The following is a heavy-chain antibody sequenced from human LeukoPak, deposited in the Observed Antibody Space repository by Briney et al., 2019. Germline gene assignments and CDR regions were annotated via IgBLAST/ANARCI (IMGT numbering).Heavy chain of an antibody. D-gene: IGHD3-22*01. CDR3: ARRILKPYYYDSSGPKNAFDI. Sequence: SETLSLTCTVSGGSISSYYWSWIRQTPGKGLEWIGYIYYSGSTYYNPSLKSRVTISVDTSKNQFSLKLSSVTAADTAVYYCARRILKPYYYDSSGPKNAFDIWGQGTMVTVSS. CDR2: IYYSGST. CDR1: GGSISSYY. V-gene: IGHV4-59*04. J-gene: IGHJ3*02.